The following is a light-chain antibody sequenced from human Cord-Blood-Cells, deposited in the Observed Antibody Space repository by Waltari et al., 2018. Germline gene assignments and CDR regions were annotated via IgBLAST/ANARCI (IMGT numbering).Light chain of an antibody. J-gene: IGLJ2*01. Sequence: QSALTQPASVSGSPGQPIPIPCTGTSRDVGGYNYVSWYQQHPGKAPKLMIYDVSNRPSGVSNRFSGSKSGNTASLTISGLQAEDEADYYCSSYTSSSTVVFGGGTKLTVL. CDR2: DVS. V-gene: IGLV2-14*01. CDR1: SRDVGGYNY. CDR3: SSYTSSSTVV.